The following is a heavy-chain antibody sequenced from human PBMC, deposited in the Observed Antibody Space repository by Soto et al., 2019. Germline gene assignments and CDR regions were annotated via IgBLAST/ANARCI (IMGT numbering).Heavy chain of an antibody. CDR2: IWYDGSNQ. CDR1: GFTFSRYD. J-gene: IGHJ4*02. CDR3: ARGLSSGVIPIDY. V-gene: IGHV3-33*01. D-gene: IGHD3-22*01. Sequence: PGGSLRLSCAASGFTFSRYDLHWVRQAPGKGLEWVAVIWYDGSNQYYADSVRGRFTISRDNSKNTLYLQMNSLSAEDMVVYYCARGLSSGVIPIDYWGQGTLVTVSS.